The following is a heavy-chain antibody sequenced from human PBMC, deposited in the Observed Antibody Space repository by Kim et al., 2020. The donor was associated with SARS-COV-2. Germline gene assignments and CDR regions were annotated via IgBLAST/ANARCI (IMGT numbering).Heavy chain of an antibody. Sequence: GRSLRLSCAASGFTFSSYAMSWVRQAPGKGLEWVSAISGSGGSTYYADSVKGRFTISRDNSKNTLYLQMNSLRAEDTAVYYCAKTPRNSGYAIDYWGQGTLVTVSS. D-gene: IGHD5-12*01. CDR2: ISGSGGST. CDR3: AKTPRNSGYAIDY. V-gene: IGHV3-23*01. J-gene: IGHJ4*02. CDR1: GFTFSSYA.